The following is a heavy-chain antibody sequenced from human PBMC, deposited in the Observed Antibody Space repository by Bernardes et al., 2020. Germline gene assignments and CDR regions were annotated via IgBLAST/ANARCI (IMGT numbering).Heavy chain of an antibody. Sequence: ASVKVSCKASGYTFTSYDINWVRQATGQGLEWMGWMNPNSGNTGYAQKFQGRVTMTRITSISTSYMELSSLRSADTAVYYCARGLRLGKLGTVAFDIWGQGTMVTVSS. CDR3: ARGLRLGKLGTVAFDI. V-gene: IGHV1-8*01. CDR1: GYTFTSYD. D-gene: IGHD7-27*01. J-gene: IGHJ3*02. CDR2: MNPNSGNT.